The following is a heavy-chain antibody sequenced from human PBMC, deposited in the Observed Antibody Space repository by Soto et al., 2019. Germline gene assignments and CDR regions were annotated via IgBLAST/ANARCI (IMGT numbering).Heavy chain of an antibody. Sequence: SQALALTCAIFGDSFSSKSSAWNRIRQSPSRGLEWLRRTYYRSKWYNDYAVSVKSRITINPCTSKIQFSLQLNSVTPEDTAVYYCARASGESYGYWGQGTLVTVSS. CDR1: GDSFSSKSSA. CDR3: ARASGESYGY. V-gene: IGHV6-1*01. J-gene: IGHJ4*02. CDR2: TYYRSKWYN. D-gene: IGHD7-27*01.